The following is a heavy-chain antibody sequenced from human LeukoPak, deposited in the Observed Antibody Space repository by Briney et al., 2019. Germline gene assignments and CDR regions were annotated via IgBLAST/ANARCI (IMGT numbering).Heavy chain of an antibody. J-gene: IGHJ5*02. D-gene: IGHD2-8*01. V-gene: IGHV3-74*01. CDR1: GFTFSTYW. CDR2: IYSDGSST. CDR3: ARASAVLMVYAT. Sequence: GGSLRLSCAASGFTFSTYWMHWVRQAPGKGLVWVSHIYSDGSSTNYADSVKGRFTISRDNAKNSLYLQMNSLRAEDTAVYYCARASAVLMVYATWGQGTLVTVSS.